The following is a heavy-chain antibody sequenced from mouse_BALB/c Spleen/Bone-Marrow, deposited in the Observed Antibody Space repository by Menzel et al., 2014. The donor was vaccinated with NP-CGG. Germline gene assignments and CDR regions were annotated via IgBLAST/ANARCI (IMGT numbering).Heavy chain of an antibody. J-gene: IGHJ3*01. CDR1: GYAFTNYL. V-gene: IGHV1-54*01. CDR3: ARRITVVAPPAY. D-gene: IGHD1-1*01. CDR2: INPGSGGT. Sequence: VQLQQSGAELVRPGTSVKVSCKASGYAFTNYLIEWVKQRPGQGLEWIGVINPGSGGTNYNEKFKGKATLTADKSSSTAYMQLSSLTSDDSAVYFCARRITVVAPPAYWGQGTLVTVSA.